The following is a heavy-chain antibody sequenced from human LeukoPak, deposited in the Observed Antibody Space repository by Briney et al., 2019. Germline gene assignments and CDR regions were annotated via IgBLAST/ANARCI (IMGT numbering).Heavy chain of an antibody. D-gene: IGHD1-7*01. CDR3: AREGTGTPSFDY. CDR2: IYHSGRI. J-gene: IGHJ4*02. V-gene: IGHV4/OR15-8*01. CDR1: GGSISTNNW. Sequence: SETLSLTCVVSGGSISTNNWWMWVRQPPGMGLEWIGEIYHSGRIYYNSSLQSRVTMSVDKSQNQFSLKLSSVTVADTAVYYRAREGTGTPSFDYWGQGILVTVSS.